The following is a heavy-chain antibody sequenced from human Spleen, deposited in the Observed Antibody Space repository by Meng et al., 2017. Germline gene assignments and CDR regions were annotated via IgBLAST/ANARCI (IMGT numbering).Heavy chain of an antibody. CDR3: ARDFTSGSSGDP. V-gene: IGHV1-3*01. CDR2: ITPGSGNT. J-gene: IGHJ5*02. CDR1: GYTFTSSA. Sequence: QVQLVQPGAEVKNPGASVKVSCKASGYTFTSSALHWVRQAPGQSLEWMGWITPGSGNTKYSQKFQGRLTITTDTSASTAYMELSTLRSEDTAVYYCARDFTSGSSGDPWGQGTLVTVSS. D-gene: IGHD6-19*01.